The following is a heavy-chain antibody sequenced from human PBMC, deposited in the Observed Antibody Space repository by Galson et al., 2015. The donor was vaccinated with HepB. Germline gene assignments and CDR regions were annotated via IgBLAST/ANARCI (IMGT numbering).Heavy chain of an antibody. J-gene: IGHJ4*02. V-gene: IGHV3-48*04. Sequence: SLRLSCAASGLTFSDYSMNWVRQAPGKGLEWVAYISSSSNTIYYADSVKGRFTISRDNAKKSLCLQMNTLRAEDTAVYYCAGPLRFLVPHDYWGQGTLVTVSS. CDR1: GLTFSDYS. CDR3: AGPLRFLVPHDY. D-gene: IGHD3-3*01. CDR2: ISSSSNTI.